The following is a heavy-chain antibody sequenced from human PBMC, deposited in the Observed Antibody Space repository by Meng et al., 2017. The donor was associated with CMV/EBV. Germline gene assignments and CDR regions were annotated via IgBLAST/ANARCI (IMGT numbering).Heavy chain of an antibody. CDR2: INHSGST. CDR1: FGGCY. V-gene: IGHV4-34*01. D-gene: IGHD2-2*01. CDR3: ARGWGADIVVVPAAQKIFDY. Sequence: FGGCYWSWVRQPPRNGLEWIGEINHSGSTNYTPSLKSRVTISVDTSKNQFSLKLSSVTAADTAVYYCARGWGADIVVVPAAQKIFDYWGQGTLVTVSS. J-gene: IGHJ4*02.